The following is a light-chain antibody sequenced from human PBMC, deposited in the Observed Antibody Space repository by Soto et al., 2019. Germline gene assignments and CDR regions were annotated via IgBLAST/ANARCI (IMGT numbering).Light chain of an antibody. CDR1: QGISNW. CDR2: AAS. J-gene: IGKJ4*01. V-gene: IGKV1D-16*01. Sequence: DIQMTQSPSSLSASVGDRVTITCRASQGISNWLVWYQLKPDKAPRSLIYAASSLQNGVPSRFSGSGSGTDFTLTISSLQADDFAIYYCQQYNGYRLAFGGGTKVDIK. CDR3: QQYNGYRLA.